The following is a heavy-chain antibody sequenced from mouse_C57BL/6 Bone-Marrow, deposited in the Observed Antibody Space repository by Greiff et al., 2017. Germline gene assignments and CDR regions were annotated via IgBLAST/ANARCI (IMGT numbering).Heavy chain of an antibody. CDR2: IDPSDSYT. J-gene: IGHJ3*01. Sequence: QVQLQQPGAELVRPGTSVKLSCKASGYTFTSYWMHWVKQRPGQGLEWIGVIDPSDSYTNYNQKFKGKATLTVDTSSSTAYMQLSSLTSEDSAVXYCARWGAYWGQGTLVTVSA. CDR1: GYTFTSYW. CDR3: ARWGAY. V-gene: IGHV1-59*01.